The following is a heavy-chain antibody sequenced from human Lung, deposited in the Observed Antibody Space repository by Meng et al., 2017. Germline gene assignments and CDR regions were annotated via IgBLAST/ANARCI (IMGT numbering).Heavy chain of an antibody. J-gene: IGHJ4*02. CDR1: GGSISSIDW. Sequence: QVQLKKSGPGRVKPSGTLSLTCVVSGGSISSIDWWSWVRQPPGKGLEWIGEIYHGGDTNYNPSLKSRVTIAIDRSKNQFSLKLSSVTAADTAVYYCASWIYSCGWQWGQGTLVTVSS. D-gene: IGHD6-19*01. CDR2: IYHGGDT. CDR3: ASWIYSCGWQ. V-gene: IGHV4/OR15-8*02.